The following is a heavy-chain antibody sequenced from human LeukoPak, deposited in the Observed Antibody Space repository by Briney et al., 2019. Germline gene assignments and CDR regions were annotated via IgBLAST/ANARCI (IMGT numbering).Heavy chain of an antibody. Sequence: TGGSLRLSCAASGFIFSSYTMNWVRQAPGKGPEWVSYISTSSSSISYADSVKGRFTISRDNAKNSLYLQINSLRDEDTAVYYCARDLNWVFDYWGQGALVTVSS. J-gene: IGHJ4*02. CDR1: GFIFSSYT. V-gene: IGHV3-48*02. CDR2: ISTSSSSI. CDR3: ARDLNWVFDY. D-gene: IGHD7-27*01.